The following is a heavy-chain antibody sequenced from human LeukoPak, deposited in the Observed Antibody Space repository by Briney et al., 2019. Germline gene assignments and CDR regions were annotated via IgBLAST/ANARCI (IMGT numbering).Heavy chain of an antibody. J-gene: IGHJ6*03. CDR2: LMPLFNTT. CDR3: ARVDRYHNYLDV. V-gene: IGHV1-69*05. CDR1: GGTFSSYR. Sequence: SVKVSRKACGGTFSSYRITWVRQAPGQGLEWMGGLMPLFNTTNYAQQFKGRVTITTDESTSTAYMELSSLRSEDTAMYYCARVDRYHNYLDVWGKGTTVTVSS.